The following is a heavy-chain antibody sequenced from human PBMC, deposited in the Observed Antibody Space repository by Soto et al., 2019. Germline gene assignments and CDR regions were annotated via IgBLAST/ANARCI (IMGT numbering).Heavy chain of an antibody. V-gene: IGHV1-58*01. CDR3: AADWDLHKDNWNYYYYGMDV. CDR2: IVVGSGNT. CDR1: GFTFTSSA. D-gene: IGHD1-20*01. J-gene: IGHJ6*02. Sequence: APVKVSCKASGFTFTSSAVQWVRQARGQRLEWIGWIVVGSGNTNYGQKFQEGVTITRDMSTSTAYMELSSLRSEDTAVYYCAADWDLHKDNWNYYYYGMDVWGQGTTVTVSS.